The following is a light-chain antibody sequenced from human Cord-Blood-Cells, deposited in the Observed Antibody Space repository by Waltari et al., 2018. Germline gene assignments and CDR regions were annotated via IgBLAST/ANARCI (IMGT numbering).Light chain of an antibody. V-gene: IGKV1-5*01. J-gene: IGKJ1*01. CDR1: QSISSW. CDR3: QQYKSYWT. CDR2: DAS. Sequence: DIHMTQSPSTLSASVGARVTITCRASQSISSWFAWYQQKPGKAPKLLIYDASSLESGVPSRFSGSGSGTEFTLTISSLQPDDFATYYCQQYKSYWTFGQGTKVEIK.